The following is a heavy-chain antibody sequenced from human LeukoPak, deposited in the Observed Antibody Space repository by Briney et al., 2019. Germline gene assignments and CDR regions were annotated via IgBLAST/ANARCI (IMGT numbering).Heavy chain of an antibody. CDR3: AKVPYYYGSGSYDSGMDV. J-gene: IGHJ6*04. Sequence: PGGSLRLSCAASGCTFSSYAMSWVRQAPGKGLEWVSAISGSGGSTYYADSVKGRFTISRDNSKNTLYLQMNSLRAEDTAVYYCAKVPYYYGSGSYDSGMDVWGKGTTVTVSS. V-gene: IGHV3-23*01. CDR1: GCTFSSYA. D-gene: IGHD3-10*01. CDR2: ISGSGGST.